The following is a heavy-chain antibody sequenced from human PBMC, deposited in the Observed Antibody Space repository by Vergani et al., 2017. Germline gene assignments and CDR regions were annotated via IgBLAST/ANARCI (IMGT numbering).Heavy chain of an antibody. V-gene: IGHV4-30-4*01. CDR2: IYYSGST. CDR1: GGSISSGDYY. CDR3: DRVPWLWGGSGSRPYY. J-gene: IGHJ4*02. D-gene: IGHD3-10*01. Sequence: QVQLQESGPGLVKPSQTLSLTCTVSGGSISSGDYYWSWIRQPPGKGLEWIGYIYYSGSTYYNPSLKSRVTRSVETSKNQFSLKLSPVTAADTAVYYCDRVPWLWGGSGSRPYYWGQGTLVTVSS.